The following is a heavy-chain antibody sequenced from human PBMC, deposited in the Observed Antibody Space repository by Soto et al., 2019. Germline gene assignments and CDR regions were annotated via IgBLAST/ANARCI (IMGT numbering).Heavy chain of an antibody. CDR3: ARDRVAGIWGDAFDI. V-gene: IGHV1-18*04. Sequence: XSVKVSCETSGYTFTNHGINWVRQAPVQGLEWMGWINPYNANTNYAQKLQGRVTMTTDTSTSTAYMDLRSLTSDDTAVYYCARDRVAGIWGDAFDIWGQGTMVTVPS. CDR1: GYTFTNHG. CDR2: INPYNANT. J-gene: IGHJ3*02. D-gene: IGHD3-16*01.